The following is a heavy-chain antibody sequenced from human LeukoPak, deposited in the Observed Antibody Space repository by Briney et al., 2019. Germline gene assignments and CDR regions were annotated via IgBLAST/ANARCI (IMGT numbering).Heavy chain of an antibody. CDR1: GFTFSSYG. J-gene: IGHJ4*02. D-gene: IGHD3-10*01. CDR2: ISGSGGST. V-gene: IGHV3-23*01. Sequence: PGGSLRLSCAASGFTFSSYGMSWVRQAPGKGVEWVSAISGSGGSTYYADSVKGRFTIARDNSKKTLYVQMNSLRAEDGAVYYCAKVPPPVILWFGEPFDYWGQGTLVTVSS. CDR3: AKVPPPVILWFGEPFDY.